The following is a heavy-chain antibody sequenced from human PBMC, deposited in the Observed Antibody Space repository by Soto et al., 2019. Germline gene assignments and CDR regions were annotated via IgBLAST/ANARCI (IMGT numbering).Heavy chain of an antibody. D-gene: IGHD4-17*01. CDR1: GFTFSNYW. Sequence: EVQLVESGGGLVQPGGSLRLSCAASGFTFSNYWMSWVRQAPGKGLEWVANIKQDGSEKNYVDSVKGRFTISRDNAKNYLDLQMDSVRAEDEAVYHCARKGGDKDAFDIWGQGTMVTVSS. CDR3: ARKGGDKDAFDI. CDR2: IKQDGSEK. J-gene: IGHJ3*02. V-gene: IGHV3-7*01.